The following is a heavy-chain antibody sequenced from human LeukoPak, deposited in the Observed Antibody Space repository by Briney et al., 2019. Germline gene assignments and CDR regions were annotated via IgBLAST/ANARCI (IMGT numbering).Heavy chain of an antibody. Sequence: SGGSLRLSCAASGFTFSSYAMHWVRQAPGKGLEWVAVISYDGSNKYYADSVKGRFTISRDNSKNTLYLQMNSLRAEDTAVYYCARAGVDTAMVIYYYYYMDVWGKGTTVTVSS. CDR3: ARAGVDTAMVIYYYYYMDV. D-gene: IGHD5-18*01. CDR1: GFTFSSYA. J-gene: IGHJ6*03. CDR2: ISYDGSNK. V-gene: IGHV3-30*04.